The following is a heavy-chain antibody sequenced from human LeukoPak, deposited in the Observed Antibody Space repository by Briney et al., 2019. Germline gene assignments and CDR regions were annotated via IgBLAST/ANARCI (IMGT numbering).Heavy chain of an antibody. Sequence: GGSLRLSCAASGFTFSTYWMIWVRQAPGKGLEWVASIKQDGSEKYYVDSVKGRFTISRDNAKNSLYLQMNSLRAEDTAVYYCARTPTGEFDYWGQGTLVTVSS. V-gene: IGHV3-7*01. CDR1: GFTFSTYW. CDR2: IKQDGSEK. J-gene: IGHJ4*02. D-gene: IGHD1-1*01. CDR3: ARTPTGEFDY.